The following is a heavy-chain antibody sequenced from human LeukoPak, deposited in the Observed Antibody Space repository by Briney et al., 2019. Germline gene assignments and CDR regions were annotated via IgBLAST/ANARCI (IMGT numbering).Heavy chain of an antibody. D-gene: IGHD2-2*01. J-gene: IGHJ4*02. CDR1: GDSISSRTYY. Sequence: SETLSLTCTVSGDSISSRTYYWGRVRQPPGKGLEWIGSINYSGTTYYNPSLKSRVTVSVDTSKNQFSLTLSSVTAADTAVYYCARVNIAVVPSTMFDYWGQGILVTVSS. CDR3: ARVNIAVVPSTMFDY. CDR2: INYSGTT. V-gene: IGHV4-39*07.